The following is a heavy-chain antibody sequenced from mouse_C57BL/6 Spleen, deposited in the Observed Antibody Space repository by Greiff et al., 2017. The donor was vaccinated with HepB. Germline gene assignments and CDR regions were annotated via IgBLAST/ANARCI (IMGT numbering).Heavy chain of an antibody. Sequence: EVKLMESGGDLVKPGGSLKLSCAASGFTFSSYGMSWVRQTPDKRLGWVATISSGGSYTYYPDSVKGRFTISRDNAKNTLYLQMSSLKSEDTAMYYCARRHAYWGQGTLVTVSA. J-gene: IGHJ3*01. V-gene: IGHV5-6*02. CDR3: ARRHAY. CDR1: GFTFSSYG. CDR2: ISSGGSYT.